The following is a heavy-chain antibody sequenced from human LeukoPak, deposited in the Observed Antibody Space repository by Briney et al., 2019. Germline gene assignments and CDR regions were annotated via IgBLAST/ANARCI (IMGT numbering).Heavy chain of an antibody. CDR3: AKDMRSRGYSGYDCFDY. J-gene: IGHJ4*02. V-gene: IGHV1-2*02. CDR2: INPHSGDT. Sequence: ASVKVSCKASGYTFTGYYIDWVRQAPGQGLEWMGWINPHSGDTNYAQKSQGRVTMTRDTSTSTAYMEVSRLRSDDTAVYYCAKDMRSRGYSGYDCFDYWGQGTLVTVSS. CDR1: GYTFTGYY. D-gene: IGHD5-12*01.